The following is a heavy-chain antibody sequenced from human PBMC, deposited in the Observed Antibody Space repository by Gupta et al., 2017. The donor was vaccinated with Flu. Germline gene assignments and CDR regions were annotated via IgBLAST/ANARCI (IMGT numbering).Heavy chain of an antibody. J-gene: IGHJ6*02. CDR1: GYTFTSYA. Sequence: QVQLVQSGAEVKKPGASVKVSCKASGYTFTSYAMHWVRQAPGQRLEWMGWINAGNGNTKYSQKFQGRVTITRDTSASTAYMELSSLRSEDTAVYYCARDRANWNSRKSDYYYGMDVWGQGTTVTVSS. CDR2: INAGNGNT. D-gene: IGHD1-7*01. V-gene: IGHV1-3*01. CDR3: ARDRANWNSRKSDYYYGMDV.